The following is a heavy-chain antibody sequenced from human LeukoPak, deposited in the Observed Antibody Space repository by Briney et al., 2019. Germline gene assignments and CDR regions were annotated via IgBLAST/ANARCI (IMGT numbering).Heavy chain of an antibody. CDR2: IYIGGST. CDR1: GFSVSSNY. D-gene: IGHD6-19*01. Sequence: GGSLRLSCAASGFSVSSNYMSWVRQAPGKGLEWVSGIYIGGSTYYADSVKGRFTISRDNSKNTLYLQLNSLRAEDTAVYYCARDPPRIAVAGTSDYWGQGTLVTVSS. J-gene: IGHJ4*02. CDR3: ARDPPRIAVAGTSDY. V-gene: IGHV3-66*01.